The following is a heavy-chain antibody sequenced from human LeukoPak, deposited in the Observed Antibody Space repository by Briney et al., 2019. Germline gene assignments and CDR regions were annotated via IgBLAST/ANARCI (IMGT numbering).Heavy chain of an antibody. CDR2: ISGSGGST. V-gene: IGHV3-23*01. Sequence: GGSLRLSCAASGFTFSSYAMSWVRQAPGKGLEWVSGISGSGGSTCYADSVKGRFTISRDNSKNTLYLQMNSLRAEDTAVYYCAKVYYDFWCGYYNHYFDYWGQGTLVTVSS. D-gene: IGHD3-3*01. CDR1: GFTFSSYA. J-gene: IGHJ4*02. CDR3: AKVYYDFWCGYYNHYFDY.